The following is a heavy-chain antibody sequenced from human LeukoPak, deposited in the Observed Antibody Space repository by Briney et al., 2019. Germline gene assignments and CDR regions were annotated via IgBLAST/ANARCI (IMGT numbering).Heavy chain of an antibody. CDR1: GFTVSSYY. V-gene: IGHV3-53*01. CDR2: IYTGGGR. J-gene: IGHJ4*02. Sequence: GGSLRLSCAASGFTVSSYYMNWVRQAPGKELEWVSVIYTGGGRYYADSVRGRFTISRDTSKNMVFLQMSSLRVEDTAVYYCARGIDYWGRGTLVTVSS. CDR3: ARGIDY.